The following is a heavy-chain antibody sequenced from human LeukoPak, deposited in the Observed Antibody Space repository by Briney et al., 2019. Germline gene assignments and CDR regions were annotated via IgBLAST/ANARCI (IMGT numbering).Heavy chain of an antibody. CDR3: AKARTVTMWWSFDL. Sequence: GGSLRLSCAASGFTFGTYAMSWVRQAPGKGLEWVSAISGSGSSTYYTDSVKGRFTISRDSSKNTVYLQMNSLRAEDTAVYYCAKARTVTMWWSFDLWGRDTLLSVSS. CDR2: ISGSGSST. V-gene: IGHV3-23*01. D-gene: IGHD4-17*01. CDR1: GFTFGTYA. J-gene: IGHJ2*01.